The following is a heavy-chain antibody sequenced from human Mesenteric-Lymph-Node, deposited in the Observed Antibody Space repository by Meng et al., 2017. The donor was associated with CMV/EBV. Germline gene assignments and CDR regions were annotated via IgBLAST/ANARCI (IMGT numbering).Heavy chain of an antibody. J-gene: IGHJ4*02. CDR2: STPDSGKT. CDR1: GYTFNYYA. V-gene: IGHV1-3*02. CDR3: ARARDSGSWLFDY. Sequence: GESLKISCAASGYTFNYYAIHWVRQAPGHRLQWMGCSTPDSGKTQYSREFQGRVTFTRDTSASTAYMVLSSLTSEDMAVYYCARARDSGSWLFDYWGQGSLVTVSS. D-gene: IGHD6-13*01.